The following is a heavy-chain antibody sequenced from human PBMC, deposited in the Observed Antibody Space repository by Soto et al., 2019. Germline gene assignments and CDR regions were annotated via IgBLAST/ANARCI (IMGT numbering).Heavy chain of an antibody. V-gene: IGHV1-2*02. CDR2: INPATGAA. CDR3: ARGGGVGVAGSAAFDM. J-gene: IGHJ3*02. CDR1: GYPVTAYY. Sequence: QLHLVHSGAVVKKPGASVTVSCSASGYPVTAYYMHWVRQAPGRGLEWMGGINPATGAAKYTQTFQGRVTMTRDTSTSTVVMELSGLTSEDTAVFYCARGGGVGVAGSAAFDMWGQGTLVTVSS. D-gene: IGHD3-3*01.